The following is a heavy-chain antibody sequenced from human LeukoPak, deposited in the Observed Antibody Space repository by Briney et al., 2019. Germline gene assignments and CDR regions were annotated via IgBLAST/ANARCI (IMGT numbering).Heavy chain of an antibody. Sequence: PGGSLRLSCAASGFTFSSYWMHWVRQAPGKGLVWVSRINSDGSSTSYADSVKGRFTISRDNAKNTLYLQMNSLRAEDTAVYYCARVRRITMIVHDWGQGTLVTVSS. J-gene: IGHJ4*02. V-gene: IGHV3-74*01. CDR1: GFTFSSYW. CDR3: ARVRRITMIVHD. D-gene: IGHD3-22*01. CDR2: INSDGSST.